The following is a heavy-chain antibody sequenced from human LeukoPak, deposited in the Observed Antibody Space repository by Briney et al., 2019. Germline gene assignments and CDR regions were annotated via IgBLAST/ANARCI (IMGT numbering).Heavy chain of an antibody. CDR3: AREGYCSGDTCYQDDAFDI. J-gene: IGHJ3*02. V-gene: IGHV3-7*01. D-gene: IGHD2-15*01. CDR2: IKQDGKGK. CDR1: GSNFRSYW. Sequence: PGGSLRLSCAASGSNFRSYWMSWVRQAPGKGLEWVANIKQDGKGKYYVDSVKGRFTISRDNARNSLYLQMNSLRAEDTAVYYCAREGYCSGDTCYQDDAFDIWGQGTMVTVSS.